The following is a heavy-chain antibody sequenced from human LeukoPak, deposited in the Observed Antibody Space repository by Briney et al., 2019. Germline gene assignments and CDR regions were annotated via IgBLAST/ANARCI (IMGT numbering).Heavy chain of an antibody. V-gene: IGHV1-3*01. Sequence: ASVKVSCKASGYTFTSYAMHWVRQAPGQRLEWMGWINAGNGNTKYSQKFQGRVTITTDESTSTAYMELSSLRSEDTAVYYCARSERTYYDFWSGYYWDYWGQGTLVTVSS. CDR2: INAGNGNT. J-gene: IGHJ4*02. CDR3: ARSERTYYDFWSGYYWDY. D-gene: IGHD3-3*01. CDR1: GYTFTSYA.